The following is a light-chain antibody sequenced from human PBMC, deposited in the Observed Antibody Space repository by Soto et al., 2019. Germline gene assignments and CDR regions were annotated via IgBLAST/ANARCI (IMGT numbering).Light chain of an antibody. J-gene: IGLJ1*01. CDR1: SSDIGAYNY. V-gene: IGLV2-14*01. Sequence: QSVLTQPASVSGSPGQSITISCTGTSSDIGAYNYVSWYQQHSGKAPKLMIYEVSNRPSGISNRFSGSKSGDTASLTISGLQAEDEADYYCSSYTGGNPSYVFGTGTKVTVL. CDR3: SSYTGGNPSYV. CDR2: EVS.